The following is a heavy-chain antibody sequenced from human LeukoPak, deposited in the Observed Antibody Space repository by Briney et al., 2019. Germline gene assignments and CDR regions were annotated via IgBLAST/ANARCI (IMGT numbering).Heavy chain of an antibody. D-gene: IGHD4-11*01. CDR2: INTGGSST. Sequence: GGSLRLSCAASGFTFSSYWMHWVRQVPGKGLVWVSRINTGGSSTTYADSVKGRFTISRDNAKNTLYLQMNSLRAEDTAVYYCARSNQADDCWGQGTLVTVSS. CDR1: GFTFSSYW. V-gene: IGHV3-74*01. J-gene: IGHJ4*02. CDR3: ARSNQADDC.